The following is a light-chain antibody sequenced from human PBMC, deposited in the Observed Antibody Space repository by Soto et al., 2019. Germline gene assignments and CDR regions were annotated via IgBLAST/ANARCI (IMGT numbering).Light chain of an antibody. CDR3: QQYNSYSPWT. CDR1: QSISSW. CDR2: KAS. J-gene: IGKJ1*01. V-gene: IGKV1-5*03. Sequence: DIQMTQSPSTLSASVGDRVTITCRASQSISSWLAWYQQKPGKAPKLLIYKASSLESGVPSRFSGSGSGTEFTLTISSLQPDDFATYYCQQYNSYSPWTFGQGTKEDIK.